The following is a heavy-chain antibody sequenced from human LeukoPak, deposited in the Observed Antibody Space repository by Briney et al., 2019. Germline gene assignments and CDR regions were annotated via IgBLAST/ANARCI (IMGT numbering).Heavy chain of an antibody. V-gene: IGHV4-39*01. D-gene: IGHD2-2*01. CDR2: IYYSGST. J-gene: IGHJ4*02. Sequence: SETLSLTCTVSGGSISSSSYYWGWIRQPPGKGLEWIGSIYYSGSTYYNPSLKSRVTISVDTSKNQFSLKLSSVTAADTAVYYCARLLPAAMAFDYWGQGTLVTVSS. CDR1: GGSISSSSYY. CDR3: ARLLPAAMAFDY.